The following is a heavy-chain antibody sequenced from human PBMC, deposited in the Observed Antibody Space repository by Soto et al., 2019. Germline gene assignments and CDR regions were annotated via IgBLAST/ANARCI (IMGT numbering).Heavy chain of an antibody. CDR2: IYYSGSP. Sequence: QVQLQESGPGLVKPSETLSLTCTVSGGYISNYFWNWIRQPPGKGLEWIGSIYYSGSPNYNPSLKSRVTISVDTSRSQFSLNLNSVTAADTAVYYCARSLYSGGWVKTFDIWGQGTMVTVSS. D-gene: IGHD6-19*01. CDR3: ARSLYSGGWVKTFDI. J-gene: IGHJ3*02. CDR1: GGYISNYF. V-gene: IGHV4-59*01.